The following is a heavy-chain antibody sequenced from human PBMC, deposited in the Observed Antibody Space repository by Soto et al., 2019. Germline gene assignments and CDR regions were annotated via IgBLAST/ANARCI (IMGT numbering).Heavy chain of an antibody. CDR3: ARGYGDYIPDAFNI. D-gene: IGHD4-17*01. Sequence: EVQLVESGGGLVKPGGSLRLSCAASGFTFSSYSMNWVRQAPGEGLEWVSSITTYSTSIYYADSVKGRFTISRDNDKNSLFLQMNSLRAEDTAVYYCARGYGDYIPDAFNIWGQGTMVTVSS. CDR1: GFTFSSYS. J-gene: IGHJ3*02. CDR2: ITTYSTSI. V-gene: IGHV3-21*01.